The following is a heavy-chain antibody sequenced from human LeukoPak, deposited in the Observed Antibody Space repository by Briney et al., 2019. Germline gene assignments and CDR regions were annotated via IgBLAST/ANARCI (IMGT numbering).Heavy chain of an antibody. D-gene: IGHD1-26*01. CDR2: VRSRHHLGTT. CDR3: ARGGSHGRHVDY. Sequence: PGRSPRLSCAVSGFNFGDHALSWFRQAPGKGLEWIGFVRSRHHLGTTDYAASLRGRFTISRYDSKNIAYLQMYSLKTDDTAVYYCARGGSHGRHVDYWGQGTLVVVSS. V-gene: IGHV3-49*03. J-gene: IGHJ4*02. CDR1: GFNFGDHA.